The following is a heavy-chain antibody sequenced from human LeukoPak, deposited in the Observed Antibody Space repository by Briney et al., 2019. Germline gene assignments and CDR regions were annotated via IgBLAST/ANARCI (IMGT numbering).Heavy chain of an antibody. Sequence: ASVKVSCKASGYTFTSYAIHWVRQAPGQRFEWMGWINVGNGNTEYSQKFQGRVTITTDESTSTAYMELSSLRSEDTAVYYCARADCSSTSCSAVDYWGQGTLVTVSS. V-gene: IGHV1-3*01. J-gene: IGHJ4*02. CDR1: GYTFTSYA. CDR2: INVGNGNT. CDR3: ARADCSSTSCSAVDY. D-gene: IGHD2-2*01.